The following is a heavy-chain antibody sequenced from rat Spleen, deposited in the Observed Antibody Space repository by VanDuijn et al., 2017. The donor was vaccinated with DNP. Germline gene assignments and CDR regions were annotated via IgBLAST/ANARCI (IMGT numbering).Heavy chain of an antibody. Sequence: EVQLVESGGGLVQPGRSLKLSCAASGFTFSDYNMAWVRQAPKKGLEWVATIINDGSSTYYRDSVKGRFTISRDNAKSTLYLQMESLRSEDTATYYCAKEALRAPFDFWGQGVMVTVSS. CDR1: GFTFSDYN. J-gene: IGHJ2*01. CDR3: AKEALRAPFDF. V-gene: IGHV5-7*01. D-gene: IGHD3-1*01. CDR2: IINDGSST.